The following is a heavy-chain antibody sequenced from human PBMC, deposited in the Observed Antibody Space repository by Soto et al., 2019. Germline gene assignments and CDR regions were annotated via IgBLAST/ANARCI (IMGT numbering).Heavy chain of an antibody. Sequence: SETLSLTCTVSGGSISSYYWSWIRQPAGKGLEWIGRIYTSGSTNYNPSLKSRVTMSVDTSKNQFSLKLSSVTAADTAVYYCARDRDYCTSTSCDTSSGMDVWGQGTTVTVSS. CDR3: ARDRDYCTSTSCDTSSGMDV. J-gene: IGHJ6*02. D-gene: IGHD2-2*02. V-gene: IGHV4-4*07. CDR2: IYTSGST. CDR1: GGSISSYY.